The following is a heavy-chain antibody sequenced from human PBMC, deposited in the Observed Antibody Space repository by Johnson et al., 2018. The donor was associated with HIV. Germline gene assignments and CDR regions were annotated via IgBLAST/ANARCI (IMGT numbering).Heavy chain of an antibody. Sequence: VQLVESGGGVVQPGRSLRLSCAASGFRFNYYWMSWVRQAPGKGLEWVSGISWNSGSIGYADSVKGRFTIYRDNAKNSLYLQMNSLRAEDTAVYYSVVAAFSEGAFDIWGQGTMVTVSS. CDR1: GFRFNYYW. D-gene: IGHD2-2*01. J-gene: IGHJ3*02. CDR3: VVAAFSEGAFDI. CDR2: ISWNSGSI. V-gene: IGHV3-9*01.